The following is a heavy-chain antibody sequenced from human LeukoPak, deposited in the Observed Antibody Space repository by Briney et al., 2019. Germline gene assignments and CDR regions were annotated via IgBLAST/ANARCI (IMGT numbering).Heavy chain of an antibody. CDR1: GYSFTSHY. Sequence: GASVKVSCKASGYSFTSHYMHWVRQAPGQGLEWLGLINPSGSSTLYAQKFQGRVTITADKSTSTAYMELSSLRSEDTAVYYCTRGVIITFAWFDPWGQGTLVTVSS. CDR2: INPSGSST. CDR3: TRGVIITFAWFDP. J-gene: IGHJ5*02. D-gene: IGHD3-10*01. V-gene: IGHV1-46*03.